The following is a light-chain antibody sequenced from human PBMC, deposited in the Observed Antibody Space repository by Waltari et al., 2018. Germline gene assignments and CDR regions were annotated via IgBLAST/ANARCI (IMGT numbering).Light chain of an antibody. CDR1: SSNIGSNT. V-gene: IGLV1-44*01. CDR3: AAWDDSLNGWV. J-gene: IGLJ3*02. CDR2: SNT. Sequence: QSVLTQPPSASGTPGQRVTISCSGSSSNIGSNTVNWYQPLPGTAPKLLIYSNTQRPSGVTDRFSGSKSGTSASLAISGLQSEDEADYYCAAWDDSLNGWVFGGGTKLTVL.